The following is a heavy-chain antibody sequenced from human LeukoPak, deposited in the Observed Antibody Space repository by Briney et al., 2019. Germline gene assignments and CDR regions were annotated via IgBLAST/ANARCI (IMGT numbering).Heavy chain of an antibody. CDR3: ARGARATQYGSGSYYNL. V-gene: IGHV7-4-1*02. J-gene: IGHJ5*02. D-gene: IGHD3-10*01. CDR1: GYTFTNHA. CDR2: INTNTGDP. Sequence: ASVKVSCKASGYTFTNHAMNWVRQAPGQGLEWMGWINTNTGDPTYAQGFTGRFVFSLDTSVSTAYLQISRLKAEDSAVYYCARGARATQYGSGSYYNLWGQGTLVTVSS.